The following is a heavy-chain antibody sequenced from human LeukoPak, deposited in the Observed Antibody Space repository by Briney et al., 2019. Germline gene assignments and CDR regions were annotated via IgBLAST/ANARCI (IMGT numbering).Heavy chain of an antibody. CDR2: IYYSGST. J-gene: IGHJ4*02. Sequence: PSDTLSLTCTVPGGSSNYYWGWIRQPPGKGLERIGSIYYSGSTFYNPSLKSRVTISVDTAKNQFSLILSSVTAADTAVYFCPTHAGYEPFDYCVQGTLVTVSS. D-gene: IGHD5-12*01. CDR1: GGSSNYY. CDR3: PTHAGYEPFDY. V-gene: IGHV4-39*01.